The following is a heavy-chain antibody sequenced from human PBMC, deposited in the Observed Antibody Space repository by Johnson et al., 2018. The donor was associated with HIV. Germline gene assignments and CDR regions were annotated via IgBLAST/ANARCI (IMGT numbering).Heavy chain of an antibody. CDR2: IRYDGSNK. J-gene: IGHJ3*02. D-gene: IGHD6-19*01. CDR3: ARDNYGSGWYWAFGDAVDI. CDR1: AFTFGSYG. V-gene: IGHV3-30*02. Sequence: QVQLVESGGGVVQPGGSLRLSCAASAFTFGSYGMHWVRQAPGKGLEWVAFIRYDGSNKYYADSVQGRFTISRDNSKNTLYLQMNSLRGVDTSVYYCARDNYGSGWYWAFGDAVDIWGQGTMVTVSS.